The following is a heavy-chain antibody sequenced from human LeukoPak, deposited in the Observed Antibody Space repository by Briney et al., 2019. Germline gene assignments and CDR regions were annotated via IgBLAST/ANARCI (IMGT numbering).Heavy chain of an antibody. J-gene: IGHJ5*02. V-gene: IGHV3-48*03. CDR1: GFTFSSYE. D-gene: IGHD2-15*01. Sequence: GGSLRLSCAASGFTFSSYEMNWVRQAPGKGLEWVSYISSSGSTIYYADSVKGRFTISRDNSKNTLYLQMNSLRAEDTAVYYCAKGVVGAAYNWFDPWGQGTLVTVSS. CDR3: AKGVVGAAYNWFDP. CDR2: ISSSGSTI.